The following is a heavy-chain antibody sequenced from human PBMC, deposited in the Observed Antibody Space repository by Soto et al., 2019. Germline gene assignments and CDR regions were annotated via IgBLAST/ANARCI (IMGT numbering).Heavy chain of an antibody. CDR1: GASISSGDYY. CDR2: IYYSGST. V-gene: IGHV4-61*08. Sequence: SETLSLTCTVSGASISSGDYYWSWIRQHPGKGLEWIGYIYYSGSTNYNPSLKSRLTISVDTPKNQFSLKLSSVTAADTAVYYCAKNWNWGSLVQWGQGTLVTVSS. J-gene: IGHJ4*02. D-gene: IGHD7-27*01. CDR3: AKNWNWGSLVQ.